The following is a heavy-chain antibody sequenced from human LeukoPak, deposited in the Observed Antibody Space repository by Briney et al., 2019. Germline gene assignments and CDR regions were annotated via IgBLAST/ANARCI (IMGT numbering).Heavy chain of an antibody. CDR1: GFTFSNYA. Sequence: GGSLRLSCAASGFTFSNYAMSWVRQAPGKGLEWVSTISGSGDTTYYADSVKGRFTISRDNAKNSLYLQMNSLRAEDTAVYYCARNPGEMATISSAFDYWGQGSLVTVSS. D-gene: IGHD5-24*01. V-gene: IGHV3-23*01. CDR3: ARNPGEMATISSAFDY. J-gene: IGHJ4*02. CDR2: ISGSGDTT.